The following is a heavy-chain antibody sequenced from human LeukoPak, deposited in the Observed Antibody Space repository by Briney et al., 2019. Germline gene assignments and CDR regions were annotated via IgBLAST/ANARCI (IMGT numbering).Heavy chain of an antibody. J-gene: IGHJ3*02. CDR2: ISYDGSNK. CDR1: GFTFRSYW. D-gene: IGHD2-15*01. V-gene: IGHV3-30-3*01. Sequence: PGGSLRLSCAASGFTFRSYWMSWVRQAPGKGLEWVAVISYDGSNKYYADSVKGRFTISRDNSKNTLYLQMNSLRAEDTAVYFCARPALLGGSDAFDIWGQGTMVTVSS. CDR3: ARPALLGGSDAFDI.